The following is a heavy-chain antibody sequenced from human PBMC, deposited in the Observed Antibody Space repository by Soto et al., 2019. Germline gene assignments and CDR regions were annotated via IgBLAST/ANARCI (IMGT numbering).Heavy chain of an antibody. D-gene: IGHD2-21*02. J-gene: IGHJ6*02. CDR3: AKESGGDCGSEYYYAMDV. CDR1: GFTFSSYA. CDR2: ISYDGSNK. V-gene: IGHV3-30-3*02. Sequence: QVQLVESGGGVVQPGRSLRLSCAASGFTFSSYAMHWVRQAPGKGLEWVAVISYDGSNKYYADSVKGRFTISRDNSKNKLYLHMNSLRAEDTAVYYCAKESGGDCGSEYYYAMDVWGQGTTVTVSS.